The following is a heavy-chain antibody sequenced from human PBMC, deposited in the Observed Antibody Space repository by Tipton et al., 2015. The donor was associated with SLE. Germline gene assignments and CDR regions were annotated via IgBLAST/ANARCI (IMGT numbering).Heavy chain of an antibody. CDR2: VDDRGRG. J-gene: IGHJ4*02. CDR3: ARRQLVPGTYFDS. D-gene: IGHD6-6*01. V-gene: IGHV4-59*01. CDR1: GVSMSSSF. Sequence: TLSLTFSVSGVSMSSSFLTWVRQPPGKGWEWVGYVDDRGRGSYNPSLKGRGTMSVETSTSQFSLKLDSLTAADTALYFCARRQLVPGTYFDSWGQGTLVTVSS.